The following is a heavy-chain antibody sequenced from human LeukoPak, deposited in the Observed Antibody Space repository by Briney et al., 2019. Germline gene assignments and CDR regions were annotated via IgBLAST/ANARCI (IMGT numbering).Heavy chain of an antibody. J-gene: IGHJ6*02. D-gene: IGHD3-3*01. CDR1: GFTFSSYS. Sequence: GGSLRLSCAASGFTFSSYSMNWVRQAPGKGLEWVSSISSSSSYIYYADSVKGRFTISRDNAKNSLYLQMNSLRAEDTAVYYCARDSVDFWRGYYPYYYYGMDVWGQGTTVTVSS. CDR2: ISSSSSYI. V-gene: IGHV3-21*01. CDR3: ARDSVDFWRGYYPYYYYGMDV.